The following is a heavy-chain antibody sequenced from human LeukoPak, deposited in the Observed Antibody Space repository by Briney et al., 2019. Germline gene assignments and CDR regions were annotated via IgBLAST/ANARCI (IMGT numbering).Heavy chain of an antibody. V-gene: IGHV3-49*03. CDR1: GFTFADYA. CDR2: IRAKISGETA. D-gene: IGHD3-3*01. CDR3: ARWSAFHD. J-gene: IGHJ4*02. Sequence: PGGSLRLSCSASGFTFADYALIWFRQPPGKGLESVALIRAKISGETADYAASVKGRFIISRDNSKSIVYLQMNSLQTDDTGVYYCARWSAFHDWGQGTRVTVSS.